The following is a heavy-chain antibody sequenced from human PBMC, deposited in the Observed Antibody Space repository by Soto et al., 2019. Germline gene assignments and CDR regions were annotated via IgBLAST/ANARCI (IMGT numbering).Heavy chain of an antibody. V-gene: IGHV3-9*01. Sequence: GGSLRLSCAASGFTFDDYAMHWVRQAPGKGLEWVSGISWNSGSIGYADSGKGRFTLSRDNAKNSLYLQMNSLRAEDTALYYCAKLYGPSTGTPRDAFDIWGQGTMVTVSS. CDR2: ISWNSGSI. D-gene: IGHD1-1*01. CDR1: GFTFDDYA. CDR3: AKLYGPSTGTPRDAFDI. J-gene: IGHJ3*02.